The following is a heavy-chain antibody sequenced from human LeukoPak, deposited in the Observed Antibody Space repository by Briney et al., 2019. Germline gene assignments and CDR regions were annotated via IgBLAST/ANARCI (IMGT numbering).Heavy chain of an antibody. Sequence: GGSLRLSCAASGFTFSSYEMNWVRQTPGKGLEWVSYISSSSNTMYYADSVKGRFTISRDNAKNSLYLQMNSLRDDDTAVYYCARAFDYWGQGTLVAVSS. CDR1: GFTFSSYE. CDR3: ARAFDY. CDR2: ISSSSNTM. J-gene: IGHJ4*02. V-gene: IGHV3-48*03.